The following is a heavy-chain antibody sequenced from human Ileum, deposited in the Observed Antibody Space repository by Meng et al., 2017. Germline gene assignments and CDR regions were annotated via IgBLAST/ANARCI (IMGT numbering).Heavy chain of an antibody. CDR2: INTDGSTT. J-gene: IGHJ4*02. V-gene: IGHV3-74*03. D-gene: IGHD3-22*01. CDR3: VGMTVG. Sequence: VQLVGSGGALVEPGGSLRLSCAASGCTFSSHWMNWVRQAPGKGLVWVSRINTDGSTTTYADSVKGRFTISRDNAKNTVFLQMNSLRAEDTAVYYCVGMTVGWGQGTLVTVSS. CDR1: GCTFSSHW.